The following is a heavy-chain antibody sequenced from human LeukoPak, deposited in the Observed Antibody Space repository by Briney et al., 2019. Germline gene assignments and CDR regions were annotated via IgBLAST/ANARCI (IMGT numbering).Heavy chain of an antibody. J-gene: IGHJ3*02. CDR1: GFTFSNYN. D-gene: IGHD6-13*01. CDR3: ARLIGIYSSSWSDAFDI. CDR2: IKQDGSDK. Sequence: GGSLRLSCGASGFTFSNYNMNWVRQAPGKGLEWVANIKQDGSDKYYVDSVKGRFTISRDNAKNSLYLQMNSLRAEDTAVYYCARLIGIYSSSWSDAFDIWGQGTMVTVSS. V-gene: IGHV3-7*01.